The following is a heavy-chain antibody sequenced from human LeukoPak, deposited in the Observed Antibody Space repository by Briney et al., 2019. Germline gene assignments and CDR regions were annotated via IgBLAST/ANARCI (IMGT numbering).Heavy chain of an antibody. Sequence: GESLKISCKGSGYSFTSYWIGWVPQMPGKGLEWMGIIYPGDSDTRYSPSFQGQVTISADKSISTAYLQWSSLKASDTAMYCCARQAEAVAWPYFDYWGQGTLVTVSS. J-gene: IGHJ4*02. D-gene: IGHD6-19*01. CDR2: IYPGDSDT. V-gene: IGHV5-51*01. CDR3: ARQAEAVAWPYFDY. CDR1: GYSFTSYW.